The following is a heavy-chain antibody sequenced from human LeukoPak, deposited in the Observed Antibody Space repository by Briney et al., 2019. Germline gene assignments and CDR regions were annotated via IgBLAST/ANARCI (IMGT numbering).Heavy chain of an antibody. CDR3: AKDSNGYYSGGSCRTFDY. D-gene: IGHD2-15*01. J-gene: IGHJ4*02. Sequence: GGSLRLSCAASGFTFSSYGMHWVRQAPGKGLEWVAVIPYDGSNKYYADSVKGRFTSSRDNSKNTLYLQMNSLRAEDTAVYYCAKDSNGYYSGGSCRTFDYWGQGTLVTVSS. V-gene: IGHV3-30*18. CDR1: GFTFSSYG. CDR2: IPYDGSNK.